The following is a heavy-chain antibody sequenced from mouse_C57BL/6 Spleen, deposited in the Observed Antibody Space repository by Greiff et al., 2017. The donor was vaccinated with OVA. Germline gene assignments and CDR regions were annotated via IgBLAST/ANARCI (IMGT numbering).Heavy chain of an antibody. D-gene: IGHD1-1*01. J-gene: IGHJ4*01. CDR2: IDPSDSYT. CDR1: GYTFTSYW. V-gene: IGHV1-50*01. CDR3: ARPLSLLYAMDY. Sequence: QVQLQQPGAELVKPGASVKLSCKASGYTFTSYWMQWVKQRPGQGLEWIGEIDPSDSYTNYNQKFKGKATLTVDTSSSTAYMQLSSLTSEDSAVYYCARPLSLLYAMDYWGQGTSVTVSS.